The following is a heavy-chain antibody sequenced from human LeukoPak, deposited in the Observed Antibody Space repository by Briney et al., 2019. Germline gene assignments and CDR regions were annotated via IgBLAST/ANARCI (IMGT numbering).Heavy chain of an antibody. Sequence: GGSLRLSCAASGFTFSSYSMNWVRQAPGKGLEWVSSISSSSSYIYYADSVKGRFTISRDNAKNSLYLQMNSLRAEDTAVYYCARDLPRPHSSGWYPVGYYFDYWGQGTLVTVSS. CDR1: GFTFSSYS. V-gene: IGHV3-21*01. J-gene: IGHJ4*02. D-gene: IGHD6-19*01. CDR3: ARDLPRPHSSGWYPVGYYFDY. CDR2: ISSSSSYI.